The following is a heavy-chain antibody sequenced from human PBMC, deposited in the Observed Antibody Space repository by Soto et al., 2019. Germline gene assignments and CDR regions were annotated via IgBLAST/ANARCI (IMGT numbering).Heavy chain of an antibody. CDR2: IYYSGST. V-gene: IGHV4-59*08. Sequence: PSETLSLTCTVSGGSISSYYWSWIRQPPGKGLEWIGYIYYSGSTNYNPSLKSRVTISVDTSKNQFSLKLSSVTAADTAVYYCASRYSGCDLDAFDIWGQGTMVTVSS. D-gene: IGHD5-12*01. CDR3: ASRYSGCDLDAFDI. CDR1: GGSISSYY. J-gene: IGHJ3*02.